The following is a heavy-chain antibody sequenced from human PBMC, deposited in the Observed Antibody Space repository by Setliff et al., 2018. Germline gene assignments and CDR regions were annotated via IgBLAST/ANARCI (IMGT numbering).Heavy chain of an antibody. CDR3: ARERYFDWFFED. CDR1: GGSISSMSYY. CDR2: IYHSGSS. J-gene: IGHJ4*01. Sequence: SETLSLTCTVSGGSISSMSYYWGWIRQPPGKGLEWIGSIYHSGSSYYNSSLRSRVTISVDTSKNQFSLILRSVTAADTAVYYCARERYFDWFFEDWGHGTLVTVSS. D-gene: IGHD3-9*01. V-gene: IGHV4-39*07.